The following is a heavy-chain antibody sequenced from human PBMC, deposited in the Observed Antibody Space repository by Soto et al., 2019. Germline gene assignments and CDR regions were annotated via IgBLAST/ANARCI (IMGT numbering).Heavy chain of an antibody. CDR1: GFTFSSYS. CDR3: AIGLYWSSTSCYIAVAGTECFQH. V-gene: IGHV3-21*01. Sequence: GGSLRLSCAASGFTFSSYSMNWVRQAPGKGLEWVSSISSSSSYIYYADSVKGRFTISRDNATNSLYLQMNSLKAEDTALYYCAIGLYWSSTSCYIAVAGTECFQHWGQGTLVTVSS. D-gene: IGHD2-2*02. CDR2: ISSSSSYI. J-gene: IGHJ1*01.